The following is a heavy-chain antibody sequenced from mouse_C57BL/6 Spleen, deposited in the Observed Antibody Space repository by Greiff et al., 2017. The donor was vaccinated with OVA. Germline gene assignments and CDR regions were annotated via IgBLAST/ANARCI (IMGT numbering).Heavy chain of an antibody. CDR1: GYTFTSYW. Sequence: QVQLQQPGAELVRPGSSVKLSCKASGYTFTSYWMHWVKQRPIQGLEWIGNIDPSDSETHYNQKFKDKATLTVDKSSSTAYMQLSSLTSEDSAVYYCASGNWSYYYAMDYWGQGTSVTVSS. CDR2: IDPSDSET. V-gene: IGHV1-52*01. D-gene: IGHD2-1*01. J-gene: IGHJ4*01. CDR3: ASGNWSYYYAMDY.